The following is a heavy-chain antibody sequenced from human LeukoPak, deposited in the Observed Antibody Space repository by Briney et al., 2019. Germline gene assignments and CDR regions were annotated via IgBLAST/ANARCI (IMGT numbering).Heavy chain of an antibody. CDR1: GGSFSGYY. CDR2: INHSGST. Sequence: SETLSLTCAVYGGSFSGYYWSWIRQPPGKGLEWIGEINHSGSTNYNPSLKSRVTISVDTSKNQFSLKLGSVTAADTAVYYCARGSGYNSCFDYWGQGTLVTVSS. D-gene: IGHD5-24*01. V-gene: IGHV4-34*01. CDR3: ARGSGYNSCFDY. J-gene: IGHJ4*02.